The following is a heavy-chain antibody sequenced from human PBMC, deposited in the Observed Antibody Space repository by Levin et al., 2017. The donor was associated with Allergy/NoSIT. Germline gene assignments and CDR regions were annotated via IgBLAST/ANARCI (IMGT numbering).Heavy chain of an antibody. D-gene: IGHD5-18*01. V-gene: IGHV3-9*01. J-gene: IGHJ4*02. CDR2: ISWNSGSI. Sequence: GGSLRLSCAASGFTFDDYAMHWVRQAPGKGLEWVSGISWNSGSIGYADSVKGRFTISRDNAKNSLYLQMNSLRAEDTALYYCAKGGYSYGTLVYYFDYWGQGTLVTVSS. CDR1: GFTFDDYA. CDR3: AKGGYSYGTLVYYFDY.